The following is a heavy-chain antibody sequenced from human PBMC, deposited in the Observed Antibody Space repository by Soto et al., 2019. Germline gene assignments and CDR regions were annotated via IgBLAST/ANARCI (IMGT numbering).Heavy chain of an antibody. Sequence: SETLSLTCAVSRGSISSSNWWSWVRQPPGKGLEWIGEIYHSGSTNYNPSLKSRVTISVDKSKNQFSLKLSSVTAADTAVYYYGRAPGGDSAAAPLDYWGEGTLVTVSS. CDR2: IYHSGST. J-gene: IGHJ4*02. V-gene: IGHV4-4*02. CDR1: RGSISSSNW. D-gene: IGHD2-21*01. CDR3: GRAPGGDSAAAPLDY.